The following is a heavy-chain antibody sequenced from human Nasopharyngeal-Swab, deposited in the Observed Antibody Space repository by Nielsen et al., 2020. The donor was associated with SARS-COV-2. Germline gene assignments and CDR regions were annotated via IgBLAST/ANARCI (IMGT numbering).Heavy chain of an antibody. CDR3: AKDKAHSTFDY. V-gene: IGHV3-23*01. Sequence: GGSLRLSWAASGFTSSNYVMNWVRQAPGKGLEWVSATTNSGGSTYYADSVKGRFTISRDNSKNTLFLQMNSLRAEDTAVYYCAKDKAHSTFDYWGQGTLVTVSS. J-gene: IGHJ4*02. D-gene: IGHD4-11*01. CDR1: GFTSSNYV. CDR2: TTNSGGST.